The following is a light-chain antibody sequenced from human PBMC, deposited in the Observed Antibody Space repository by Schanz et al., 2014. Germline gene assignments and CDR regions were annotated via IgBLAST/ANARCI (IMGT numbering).Light chain of an antibody. CDR1: QSVSSY. Sequence: EIVLTQSPGTLSLSPGERAPLSCRASQSVSSYLAWYQHKPGLAPRLLIYAASNRATGIPDRFSGSGSGTDFTLTISSLQSEDFAVYYCHQYSDWPPWTFGQGTTVDIK. CDR2: AAS. CDR3: HQYSDWPPWT. V-gene: IGKV3-11*01. J-gene: IGKJ1*01.